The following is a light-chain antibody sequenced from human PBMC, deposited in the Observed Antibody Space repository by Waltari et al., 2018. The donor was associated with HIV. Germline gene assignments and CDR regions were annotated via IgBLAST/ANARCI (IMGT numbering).Light chain of an antibody. CDR1: QNLLNRSTNKNY. CDR2: WAS. CDR3: QQRSNWPPIT. V-gene: IGKV4-1*01. Sequence: DIVMTQSPDSLAVSLGDRAIINCTSSQNLLNRSTNKNYVAWYQQKSGQPPRLIMYWASTRESGVSDRLTGGGSGTRFILTISSLEPEDFAVYYCQQRSNWPPITFGQGTRLEIK. J-gene: IGKJ5*01.